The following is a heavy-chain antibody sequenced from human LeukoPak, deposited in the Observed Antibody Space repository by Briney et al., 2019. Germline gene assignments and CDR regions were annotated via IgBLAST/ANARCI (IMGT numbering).Heavy chain of an antibody. CDR3: ATSGYSGYGIDY. CDR2: IKQDGSDT. J-gene: IGHJ4*02. D-gene: IGHD5-12*01. CDR1: RFTFSNYW. V-gene: IGHV3-7*03. Sequence: KPGGSLRLSCAASRFTFSNYWMTWVRQAPGKGLEWVANIKQDGSDTYSVDSVKGRFTISRDNAKNSLYLEMNSLRAEDTAVYYCATSGYSGYGIDYWGQGTLVNVSS.